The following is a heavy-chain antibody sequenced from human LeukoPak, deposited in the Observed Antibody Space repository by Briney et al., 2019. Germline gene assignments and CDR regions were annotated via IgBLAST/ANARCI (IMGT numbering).Heavy chain of an antibody. Sequence: ASVKVSRKASGYTFSGYYMHWVRQAPGQGLESMGWINSNSGARNYAPKFQGRVTFSRDNSISTAYMELSRLRSDDTAVYYCARGGPSPTTVTSNWYFDLWGRGTLVTVSS. CDR1: GYTFSGYY. D-gene: IGHD4-11*01. CDR3: ARGGPSPTTVTSNWYFDL. V-gene: IGHV1-2*02. J-gene: IGHJ2*01. CDR2: INSNSGAR.